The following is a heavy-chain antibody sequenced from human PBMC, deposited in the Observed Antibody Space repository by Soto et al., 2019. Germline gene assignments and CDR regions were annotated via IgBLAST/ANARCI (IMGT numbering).Heavy chain of an antibody. V-gene: IGHV3-30*18. CDR1: GFTFSSYG. CDR2: ISYDGSNK. Sequence: QVQLVESGGGVVQPGRSLRLSCAASGFTFSSYGRHWVRQAPGKGLEWVAVISYDGSNKYYADSVKGRFTISRDNSTNPLYLQMNSLRAAGTAVYYCAKQPSDYWGQGTLVTVSS. CDR3: AKQPSDY. J-gene: IGHJ4*02.